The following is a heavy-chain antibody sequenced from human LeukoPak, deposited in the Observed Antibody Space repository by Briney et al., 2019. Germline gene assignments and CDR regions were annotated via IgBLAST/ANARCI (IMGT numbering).Heavy chain of an antibody. Sequence: PGRSLRLSCAASGFTFSSYGMHCVRQAPGKGLEWVAVIWYDGSNKYYADSVKGRFTISRDNSKNTLYLQMNSPRAEDTAVYYCARDRVGASDWGQGTLVTVSS. D-gene: IGHD1-26*01. CDR1: GFTFSSYG. V-gene: IGHV3-33*01. CDR3: ARDRVGASD. J-gene: IGHJ4*02. CDR2: IWYDGSNK.